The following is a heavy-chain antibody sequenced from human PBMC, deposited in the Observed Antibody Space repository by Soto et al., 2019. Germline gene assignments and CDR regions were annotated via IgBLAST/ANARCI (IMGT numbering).Heavy chain of an antibody. D-gene: IGHD4-17*01. CDR2: TTGSGANK. V-gene: IGHV3-23*01. CDR3: VKDGDFGEDGPAEYFEH. CDR1: GFTFKNYA. Sequence: EVNLLESGGGVVQPGESLRISCVGSGFTFKNYAMTWVRQAPGKGLEWVSGTTGSGANKHYADSVRGRFTISRDNSKKTLYLEMKSLRVEDTAVYYCVKDGDFGEDGPAEYFEHWVQGTLVTVSS. J-gene: IGHJ1*01.